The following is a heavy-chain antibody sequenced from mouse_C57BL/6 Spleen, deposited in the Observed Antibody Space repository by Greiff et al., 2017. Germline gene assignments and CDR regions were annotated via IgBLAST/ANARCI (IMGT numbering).Heavy chain of an antibody. Sequence: VQLQQPGAELVKPGASVKLSCKASGYTFTSYWMQWVKQRPGQGLEWIGEIDPSDSYTNYNQKFKGKATLTVDTSSSTAYMQLSSLTSEDSAVYYCARKGRAPFDYWGQGTTLTVSS. V-gene: IGHV1-50*01. CDR2: IDPSDSYT. CDR1: GYTFTSYW. J-gene: IGHJ2*01. CDR3: ARKGRAPFDY.